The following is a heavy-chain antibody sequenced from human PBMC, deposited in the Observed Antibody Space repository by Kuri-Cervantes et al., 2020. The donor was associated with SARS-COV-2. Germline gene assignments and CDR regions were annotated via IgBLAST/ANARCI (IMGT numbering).Heavy chain of an antibody. D-gene: IGHD3-3*01. CDR2: IYYSGST. CDR1: GGSISSSSYY. CDR3: ARQGATTYYDFWSGYYPDWFDP. Sequence: GSLRLSCTVSGGSISSSSYYWGWIRQPPGKGLEWIGSIYYSGSTYYNPSLKSRVTISVDTSKNPFSLKLSSVTAADTAVYYCARQGATTYYDFWSGYYPDWFDPWGRGTLVTVSS. V-gene: IGHV4-39*01. J-gene: IGHJ5*02.